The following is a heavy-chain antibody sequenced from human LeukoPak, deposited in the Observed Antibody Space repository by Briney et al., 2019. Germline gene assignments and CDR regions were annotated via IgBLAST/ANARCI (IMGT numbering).Heavy chain of an antibody. CDR2: IYSGGST. CDR3: ASSMGRDGYNYGY. Sequence: GGSLRLSCAASGFTVSSNYMSWVRQAPGKGLEWVSVIYSGGSTYYADSVKGRFTISRDNSKNTLYLQMNSLRAEDTAVYYCASSMGRDGYNYGYWGQGTLVTVPS. D-gene: IGHD5-24*01. J-gene: IGHJ4*02. CDR1: GFTVSSNY. V-gene: IGHV3-53*01.